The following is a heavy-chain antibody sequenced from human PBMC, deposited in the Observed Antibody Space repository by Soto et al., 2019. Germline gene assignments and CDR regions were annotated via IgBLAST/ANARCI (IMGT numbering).Heavy chain of an antibody. V-gene: IGHV1-46*01. D-gene: IGHD6-6*01. CDR3: ARAPYSSSSFFFDY. J-gene: IGHJ4*02. CDR2: ITPNNGPA. Sequence: SVKVSCKASGYSFTAFHMQWVRQPPGLGLEWMGIITPNNGPANTAQRFEGRAALTRDTSTSTVYMELSGLRSDDTAVYYCARAPYSSSSFFFDYWGQGTPVTVS. CDR1: GYSFTAFH.